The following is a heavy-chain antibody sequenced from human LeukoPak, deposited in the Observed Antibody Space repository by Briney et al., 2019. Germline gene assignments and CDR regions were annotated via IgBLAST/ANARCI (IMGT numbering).Heavy chain of an antibody. CDR1: GGSINNYW. CDR3: ARHIAVAGQRGFDY. CDR2: IYHSGKT. Sequence: SETLSLTCAVSGGSINNYWWSWVRQPAGKGLEWIGEIYHSGKTNYSVSLKSRVTMSVDKSKNQFSLKLTSVTAADTAFYFCARHIAVAGQRGFDYWGQGTLVTVSS. V-gene: IGHV4-4*02. J-gene: IGHJ4*02. D-gene: IGHD6-19*01.